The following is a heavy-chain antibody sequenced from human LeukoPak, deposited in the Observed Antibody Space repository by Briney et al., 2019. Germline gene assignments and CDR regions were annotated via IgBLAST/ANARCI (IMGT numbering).Heavy chain of an antibody. V-gene: IGHV3-30*18. J-gene: IGHJ4*02. D-gene: IGHD3-22*01. CDR2: ISYDGSNK. CDR1: GFTFSSYG. Sequence: GGSLRLSCAASGFTFSSYGMHWVRQAPGKGVVWVAVISYDGSNKYYADSVKGRFTISRDNSKNTLYLQMNSLRAEDTAVYYCAKDRSYDSSGTFDYWGQGTLVTVSS. CDR3: AKDRSYDSSGTFDY.